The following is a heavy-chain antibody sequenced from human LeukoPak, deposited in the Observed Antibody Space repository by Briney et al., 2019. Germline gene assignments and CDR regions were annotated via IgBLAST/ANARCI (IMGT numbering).Heavy chain of an antibody. CDR1: VYTFTGYY. J-gene: IGHJ4*02. CDR2: INPNSGGT. D-gene: IGHD4-17*01. Sequence: ASVKVSCKASVYTFTGYYMHWVRQAPGPGLEWMGWINPNSGGTNYAQKFQGRVTMTRDTSISTAYMELSRLRSDDTAVYYCARPTGTVTTFDYWGQGTLVTVSS. CDR3: ARPTGTVTTFDY. V-gene: IGHV1-2*02.